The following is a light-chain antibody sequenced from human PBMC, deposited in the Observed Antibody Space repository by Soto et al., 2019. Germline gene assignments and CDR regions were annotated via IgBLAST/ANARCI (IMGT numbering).Light chain of an antibody. CDR1: QSISSW. CDR3: QQYNSYPMYT. J-gene: IGKJ2*01. V-gene: IGKV1-5*03. CDR2: KAS. Sequence: DIQMTQSPSTLSASVGDRVTITCRASQSISSWLAWYQQKPGKAPKLLSYKASSLESGVPSRFSGSGSGTEFTLTISRLQPDDFATYYCQQYNSYPMYTFGQGTKLEIK.